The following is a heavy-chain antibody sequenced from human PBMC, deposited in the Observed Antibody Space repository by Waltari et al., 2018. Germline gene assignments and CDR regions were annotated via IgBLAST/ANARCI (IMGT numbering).Heavy chain of an antibody. Sequence: QLQLQESGPGLVKPSETLSLTCTVSGGSISSSSYYWGWIRQPPGKGLEGIGSIYYSGGTYYNPSLKSRVTISVDTSKNQFSLKLSSVTAADTAVYYCASGRIVGATTPKYYFDYWGQGTLVTVSS. CDR2: IYYSGGT. V-gene: IGHV4-39*07. CDR1: GGSISSSSYY. CDR3: ASGRIVGATTPKYYFDY. D-gene: IGHD1-26*01. J-gene: IGHJ4*02.